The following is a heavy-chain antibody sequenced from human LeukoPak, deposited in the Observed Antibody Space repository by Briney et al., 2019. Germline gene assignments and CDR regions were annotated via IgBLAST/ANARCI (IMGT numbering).Heavy chain of an antibody. D-gene: IGHD6-19*01. CDR3: ARLGADDYYYYGMDV. CDR2: IWYDGSNK. V-gene: IGHV3-33*08. J-gene: IGHJ6*02. CDR1: GLTFSSYG. Sequence: GGSLRLSCAASGLTFSSYGMHWVRQAPGKGLEWVAVIWYDGSNKYYADSVKGRFTISRDNSKNTLYLQMNSLRAEDTAVYYCARLGADDYYYYGMDVWGQGTTVTVSS.